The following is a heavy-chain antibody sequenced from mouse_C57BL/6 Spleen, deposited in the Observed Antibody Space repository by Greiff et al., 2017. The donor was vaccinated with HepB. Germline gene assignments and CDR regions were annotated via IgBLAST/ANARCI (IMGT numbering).Heavy chain of an antibody. CDR2: IYPGSGST. J-gene: IGHJ2*01. D-gene: IGHD2-3*01. CDR3: AREEVYDGYYVFDY. Sequence: QVQLQQSGAELVKPGASVKMSCTASGYTFTSYWITWVKQRPGQGLEWLGDIYPGSGSTNYNEKFKSKATLTVDTSSSTAYMQLSSLTSEDSAVYDCAREEVYDGYYVFDYWGQGTTRTVSS. CDR1: GYTFTSYW. V-gene: IGHV1-55*01.